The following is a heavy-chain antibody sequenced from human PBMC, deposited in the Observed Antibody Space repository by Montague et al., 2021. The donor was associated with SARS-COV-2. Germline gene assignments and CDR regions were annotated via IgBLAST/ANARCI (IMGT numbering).Heavy chain of an antibody. CDR3: ARGNPDVY. CDR2: ISSSGTTI. Sequence: SLRLSCAASGFSFTSSEMNWFRQAPGKGPEWVSYISSSGTTINYADPVKGRFTISRDDAKSSLYLQMNSLRDEDTAVYYCARGNPDVYWGQGTLVTVSS. V-gene: IGHV3-48*03. CDR1: GFSFTSSE. D-gene: IGHD5-24*01. J-gene: IGHJ4*02.